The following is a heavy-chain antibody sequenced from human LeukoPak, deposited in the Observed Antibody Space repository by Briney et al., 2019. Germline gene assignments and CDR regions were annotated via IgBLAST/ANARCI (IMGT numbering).Heavy chain of an antibody. CDR3: ARTDSHYYFDY. CDR1: GGSISCGDYY. D-gene: IGHD3-3*01. Sequence: SQTLSLTRTVSGGSISCGDYYWSWIRQPPGKGLEWIGYIYYSGSTYYNPSLKSRVTISVDTSKNQFSLKLSSVTAADTAVYYCARTDSHYYFDYWGQGTLVTVSS. CDR2: IYYSGST. J-gene: IGHJ4*02. V-gene: IGHV4-30-4*08.